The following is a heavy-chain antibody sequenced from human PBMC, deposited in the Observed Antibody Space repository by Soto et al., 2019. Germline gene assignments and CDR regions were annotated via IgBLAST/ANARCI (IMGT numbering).Heavy chain of an antibody. CDR2: ISAHNGNT. CDR1: GYAFTTYG. V-gene: IGHV1-18*01. D-gene: IGHD1-1*01. J-gene: IGHJ4*02. Sequence: QVHLVQSGAEVKKPGASVKVSCQGSGYAFTTYGITWVRQAPGQGLEWMGWISAHNGNTNYAKKLQGRVTVTRDTSTSTAYMELRSLRYDDTAVYYCARGRYGDYWGQGALVTVSS. CDR3: ARGRYGDY.